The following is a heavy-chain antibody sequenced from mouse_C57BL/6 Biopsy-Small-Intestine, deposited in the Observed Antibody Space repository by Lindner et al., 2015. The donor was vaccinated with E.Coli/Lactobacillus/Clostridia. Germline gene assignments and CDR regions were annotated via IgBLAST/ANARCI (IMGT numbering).Heavy chain of an antibody. Sequence: VQLQESGADLVRPGASVTLSCKASGYRFSDYEIHWVKQTPVHGLEWIGSSDPETGGAAYVQKFRGKATLTADKSSSTAFMELRSLTSEDSAVYYCMRGDYFDYWGQGTTLTVSS. V-gene: IGHV1-15*01. CDR2: SDPETGGA. CDR3: MRGDYFDY. J-gene: IGHJ2*01. CDR1: GYRFSDYE.